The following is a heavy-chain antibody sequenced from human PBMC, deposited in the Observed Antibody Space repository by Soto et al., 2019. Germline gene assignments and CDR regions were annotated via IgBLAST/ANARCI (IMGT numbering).Heavy chain of an antibody. J-gene: IGHJ4*02. CDR3: ARDLRWLDLWVCDY. D-gene: IGHD6-19*01. V-gene: IGHV6-1*01. Sequence: KQSQTLSLTCAISGDSVSSNSAAWNWIRQSPSRGLEWLGRTYYRSKWYNDYAVSVKSRITINPDTSKNQFSLQLNSVTPEDTAVYYCARDLRWLDLWVCDYWGQGTLVTVSS. CDR2: TYYRSKWYN. CDR1: GDSVSSNSAA.